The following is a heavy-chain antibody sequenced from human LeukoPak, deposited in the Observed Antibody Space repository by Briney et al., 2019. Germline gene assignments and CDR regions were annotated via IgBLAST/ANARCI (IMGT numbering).Heavy chain of an antibody. V-gene: IGHV3-15*01. CDR3: NTYYGGMGDY. D-gene: IGHD3-3*01. CDR1: GFTFSNAW. J-gene: IGHJ4*02. CDR2: IKGKTDDGTT. Sequence: GGSLRLSCAASGFTFSNAWMSWVRQAQGKGLEWVGRIKGKTDDGTTDYAAHGEGTFTISRDDSRNPLDQQMNSLKTEHTAVYYWNTYYGGMGDYWGQGTLDTVSS.